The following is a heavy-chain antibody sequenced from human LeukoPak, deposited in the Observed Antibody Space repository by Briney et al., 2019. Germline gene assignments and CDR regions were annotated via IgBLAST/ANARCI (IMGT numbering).Heavy chain of an antibody. V-gene: IGHV3-11*04. D-gene: IGHD3-22*01. CDR1: GFTFSDYY. Sequence: PGGSLRLSCAASGFTFSDYYMSWIRQAPGKGLEWVSYISSSGSTRYYADSVKGRFTISRDNAKNSLYLQKNSLRAEDTAVYYCARDGHYYDSSGFMGYWGQGTLVTVSS. CDR2: ISSSGSTR. CDR3: ARDGHYYDSSGFMGY. J-gene: IGHJ4*02.